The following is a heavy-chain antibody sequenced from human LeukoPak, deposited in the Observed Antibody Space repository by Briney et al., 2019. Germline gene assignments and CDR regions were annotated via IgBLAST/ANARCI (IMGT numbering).Heavy chain of an antibody. CDR1: GYTFTGYY. J-gene: IGHJ4*02. D-gene: IGHD5-24*01. CDR3: ARGDGYMGGVFDY. Sequence: ASVKVSCKAFGYTFTGYYIQWVRQAPGQGLEWMGWINPNSGGTNYAQTFQGRVTLTRDTSIITAYMELSGLRSDDTAMYFCARGDGYMGGVFDYWGQGTLVTVSS. V-gene: IGHV1-2*02. CDR2: INPNSGGT.